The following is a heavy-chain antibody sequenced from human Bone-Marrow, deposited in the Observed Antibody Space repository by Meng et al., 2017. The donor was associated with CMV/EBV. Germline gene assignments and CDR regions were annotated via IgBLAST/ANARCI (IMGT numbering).Heavy chain of an antibody. V-gene: IGHV3-48*04. CDR3: SRQNIAARPFAY. CDR1: GFTFSSYS. Sequence: GGSLRLSCAASGFTFSSYSMNWVRQAPGKGLEWVSYISSSSSTIYYADSVKGRFTISRDNAKNSLYRQMNGLRAEDTAVYYCSRQNIAARPFAYWSQGTLVTVSS. J-gene: IGHJ4*02. D-gene: IGHD6-6*01. CDR2: ISSSSSTI.